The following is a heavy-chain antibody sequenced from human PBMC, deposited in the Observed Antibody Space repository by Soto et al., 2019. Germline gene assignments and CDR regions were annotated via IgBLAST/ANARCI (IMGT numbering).Heavy chain of an antibody. CDR3: ARGSSGALYDY. V-gene: IGHV1-18*04. J-gene: IGHJ4*02. CDR1: GYIFTNYG. CDR2: ISGYNGYP. Sequence: QIHLVQSGAEVRKPGASVNVSCKTSGYIFTNYGVSWVRQAPGEGLEVVGWISGYNGYPKYGQRFQGRVTLSTDTSTTTVYMELRNLRSDDTAVYYCARGSSGALYDYWGQGTLLTVSS.